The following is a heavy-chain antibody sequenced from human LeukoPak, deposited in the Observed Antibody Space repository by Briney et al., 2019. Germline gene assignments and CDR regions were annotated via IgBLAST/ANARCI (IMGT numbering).Heavy chain of an antibody. CDR1: GFTFGDYA. Sequence: GGSLRLSCTASGFTFGDYAMSWFRQAPGKGLEWVGFIRSKAYGGTTEYAASVKGRFTISRDDSKSIAYLQMNSLKTEDTAVYYCTRVSDSSGWYSSVWGQGTLVTVSS. D-gene: IGHD6-19*01. CDR2: IRSKAYGGTT. V-gene: IGHV3-49*03. CDR3: TRVSDSSGWYSSV. J-gene: IGHJ4*02.